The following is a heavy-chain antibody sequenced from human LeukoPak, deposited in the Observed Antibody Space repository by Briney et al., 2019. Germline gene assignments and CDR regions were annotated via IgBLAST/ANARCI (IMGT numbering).Heavy chain of an antibody. CDR2: ISPSGGSR. D-gene: IGHD6-13*01. CDR1: GFIFGSCA. Sequence: PGGSLRLSCAACGFIFGSCAMSWVRQSPGKGLEWVSAISPSGGSRYYADSVKGRFTISRDNSKNTLYLQMNSLRAEETAIYYCAKFSAFTSNWYKTPFDCWGQGTLVTVSS. J-gene: IGHJ4*02. V-gene: IGHV3-23*01. CDR3: AKFSAFTSNWYKTPFDC.